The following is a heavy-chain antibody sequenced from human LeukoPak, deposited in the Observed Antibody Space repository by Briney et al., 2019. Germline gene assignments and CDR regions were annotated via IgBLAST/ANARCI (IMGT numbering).Heavy chain of an antibody. CDR2: ISGSGGST. CDR1: GFTFSNAW. J-gene: IGHJ4*02. D-gene: IGHD3-22*01. Sequence: GGSLRLSCAASGFTFSNAWMSWVRQAPGKGLEWVSAISGSGGSTYYADSVKGRFTISRDNSKNTLYLQMNSLRAEDTAVYYCAKSGYYYDSSGYYCDYWGQGTLVTVSS. CDR3: AKSGYYYDSSGYYCDY. V-gene: IGHV3-23*01.